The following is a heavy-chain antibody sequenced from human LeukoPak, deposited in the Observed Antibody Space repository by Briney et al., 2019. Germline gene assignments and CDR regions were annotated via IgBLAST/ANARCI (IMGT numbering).Heavy chain of an antibody. V-gene: IGHV1-2*02. CDR2: INPNSGGT. J-gene: IGHJ6*03. CDR3: ARDHGHRRRIVVVPAAIDYYYMDV. D-gene: IGHD2-2*01. Sequence: GASVTVSFKASGYTFIDYYMHWVRQAPGQGLEWMGWINPNSGGTNYAQKFQGRVTMTRDTSISTAYMELSRLRSDDTAVYYCARDHGHRRRIVVVPAAIDYYYMDVWGKGTTVTIAS. CDR1: GYTFIDYY.